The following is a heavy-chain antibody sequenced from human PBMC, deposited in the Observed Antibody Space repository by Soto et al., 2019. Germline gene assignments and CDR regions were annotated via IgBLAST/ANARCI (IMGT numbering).Heavy chain of an antibody. Sequence: SETLSLTCTVSGDSITTSSYYWAWIRQPPGKGLEWIGSIYYGGNTDYNPSLMGRLTISIDTSKNEFSLKLTSVTAADTAVYYCARDRPAFKSFGSGMDVWGQGTTVTVSS. CDR1: GDSITTSSYY. J-gene: IGHJ6*02. CDR2: IYYGGNT. D-gene: IGHD3-16*01. V-gene: IGHV4-39*07. CDR3: ARDRPAFKSFGSGMDV.